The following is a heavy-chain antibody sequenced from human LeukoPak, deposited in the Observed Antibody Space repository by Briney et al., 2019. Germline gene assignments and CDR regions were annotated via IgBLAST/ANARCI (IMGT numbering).Heavy chain of an antibody. CDR3: TPQGSYYYGSGSYG. CDR1: GFTFSGSA. CDR2: IRSKANSYAT. J-gene: IGHJ4*02. V-gene: IGHV3-73*01. Sequence: QTGGSLRLSCAASGFTFSGSAMHWVRQASGKGLEWVGRIRSKANSYATAYAASVKGRFTISRDDSKNTAYLQMNSLKTEDTAVYYCTPQGSYYYGSGSYGWGQGTPVTVSS. D-gene: IGHD3-10*01.